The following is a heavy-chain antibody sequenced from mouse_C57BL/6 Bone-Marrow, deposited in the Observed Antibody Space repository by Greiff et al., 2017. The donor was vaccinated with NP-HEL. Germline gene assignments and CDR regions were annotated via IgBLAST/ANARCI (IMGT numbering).Heavy chain of an antibody. J-gene: IGHJ2*01. CDR1: GFTFSSYG. D-gene: IGHD1-1*01. CDR2: ISSGGSYT. CDR3: AILRCFDY. Sequence: DVKLVESGGDLVKPGGSLKLSCAASGFTFSSYGMSWVRQTPDKRLEWVATISSGGSYTYYPDSVKGRFTISRDNAKNTLYLQMSSLKSEDTAMYYCAILRCFDYWGQGTTLTVSS. V-gene: IGHV5-6*02.